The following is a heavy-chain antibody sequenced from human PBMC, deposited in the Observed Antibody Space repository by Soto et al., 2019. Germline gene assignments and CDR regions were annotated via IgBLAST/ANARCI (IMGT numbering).Heavy chain of an antibody. J-gene: IGHJ5*02. V-gene: IGHV1-46*01. Sequence: GSVKVSCKASGYTFTSYYMHWVRQAHRQGLEWMGIINPSGGSTSYAQKFQGRVTMTRDTSTSTVYMELSSLRSEDTAVYYCARASRIAVAGTGSSDWFDPWGQGTLVTVSS. D-gene: IGHD6-19*01. CDR3: ARASRIAVAGTGSSDWFDP. CDR1: GYTFTSYY. CDR2: INPSGGST.